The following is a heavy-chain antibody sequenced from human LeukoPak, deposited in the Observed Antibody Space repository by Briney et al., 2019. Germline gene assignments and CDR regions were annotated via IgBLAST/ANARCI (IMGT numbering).Heavy chain of an antibody. V-gene: IGHV4-39*01. CDR3: ASPGYCSSTSCSWFDP. CDR1: GGSISSSNYY. J-gene: IGHJ5*02. CDR2: IYYSGST. Sequence: SETLSLTCTVSGGSISSSNYYWGWIRQPPGKGLEWIGSIYYSGSTYYNPSLKSRVTISVDTSKNQFSLKLSSVTAADTAVYYCASPGYCSSTSCSWFDPWGQGTLVTVSS. D-gene: IGHD2-2*01.